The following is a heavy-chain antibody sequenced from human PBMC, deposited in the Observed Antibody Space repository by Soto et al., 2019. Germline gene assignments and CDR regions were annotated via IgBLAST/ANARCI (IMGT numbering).Heavy chain of an antibody. CDR1: GFTFNYYW. CDR2: IHSDGSST. V-gene: IGHV3-74*01. D-gene: IGHD2-21*02. Sequence: EVQLVESEGGLVQRGGALRPSCAASGFTFNYYWMDWVRPAPGQGLVWVSHIHSDGSSTTYADSVKGRFTISRDNAKNTLYLQMNSLRAEDTAVYYCARGDKGGFDLWGQGTTVTVSS. J-gene: IGHJ3*01. CDR3: ARGDKGGFDL.